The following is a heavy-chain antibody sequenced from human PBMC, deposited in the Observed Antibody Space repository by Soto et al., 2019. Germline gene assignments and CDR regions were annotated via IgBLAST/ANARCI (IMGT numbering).Heavy chain of an antibody. Sequence: SETLSLTCTVSGGSISSYYWSWIRQPPGKGLEWIGYIYYSGSTNYNPSLRSRVDISVDTSKNQFSLKLSSVTAADSAVYFCARTVSTSGYYSNLFDPWGQGILVTVSS. CDR1: GGSISSYY. D-gene: IGHD3-22*01. V-gene: IGHV4-59*01. J-gene: IGHJ5*02. CDR2: IYYSGST. CDR3: ARTVSTSGYYSNLFDP.